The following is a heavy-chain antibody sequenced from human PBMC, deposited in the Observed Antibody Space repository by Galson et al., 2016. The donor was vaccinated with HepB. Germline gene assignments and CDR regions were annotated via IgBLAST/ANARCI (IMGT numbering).Heavy chain of an antibody. Sequence: SLRLSCAGSGFDFSDYAMHWVRQTPGKGLEWVAVLSYDGVNKYYADSVKGRFTISRDNSKNTLFLRMNSLRAEDTALYYCARVGTKHTYGFSSSDHWGRGTLVTVSS. D-gene: IGHD3-10*01. CDR2: LSYDGVNK. CDR1: GFDFSDYA. J-gene: IGHJ5*02. CDR3: ARVGTKHTYGFSSSDH. V-gene: IGHV3-30-3*01.